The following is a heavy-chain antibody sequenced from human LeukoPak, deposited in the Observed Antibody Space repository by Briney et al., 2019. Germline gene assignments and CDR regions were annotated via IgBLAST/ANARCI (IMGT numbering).Heavy chain of an antibody. CDR2: INPNSGGT. D-gene: IGHD5-12*01. CDR1: GYTFTSYG. J-gene: IGHJ5*02. V-gene: IGHV1-2*02. CDR3: ARDRGWLRLFKHFDP. Sequence: ASVKVSCMASGYTFTSYGISWVRQAPGQGLEWMGWINPNSGGTNYAQKFQGRVTMTRDTSISTAYMELSRLRSDDTAVYYCARDRGWLRLFKHFDPWGQGTLVTVSS.